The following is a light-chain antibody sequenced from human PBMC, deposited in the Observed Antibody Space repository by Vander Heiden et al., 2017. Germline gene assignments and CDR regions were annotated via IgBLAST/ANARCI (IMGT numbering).Light chain of an antibody. J-gene: IGKJ1*01. Sequence: DIQMTPSPSTLSASVGDRVTITCRASQSISSWLAWYQQKAGKAPKLLIYKASSLESGVPSRFSGSGSGTEFTLTISSLQPVDFATYYCQQYNSYWTFGQGTKVEIK. CDR1: QSISSW. CDR2: KAS. CDR3: QQYNSYWT. V-gene: IGKV1-5*03.